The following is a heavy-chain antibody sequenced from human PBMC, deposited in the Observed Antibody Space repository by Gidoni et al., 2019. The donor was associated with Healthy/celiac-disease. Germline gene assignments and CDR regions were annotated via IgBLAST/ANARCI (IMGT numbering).Heavy chain of an antibody. CDR3: ARDEGSGYPRYYFDY. J-gene: IGHJ4*02. V-gene: IGHV3-33*01. CDR1: VFTFSSYG. CDR2: IWYDGSNK. Sequence: VQPGRSLRLSCAASVFTFSSYGMHWVRQAPGKGLEWVAVIWYDGSNKYYADSVKGRFTISRDNSKNTLYLQMNSLRAEDTAVYYCARDEGSGYPRYYFDYWGQGTLVTVSS. D-gene: IGHD3-3*01.